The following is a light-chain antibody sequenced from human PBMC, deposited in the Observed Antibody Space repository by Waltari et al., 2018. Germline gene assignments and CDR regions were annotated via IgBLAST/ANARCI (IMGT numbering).Light chain of an antibody. CDR1: SLRTPY. Sequence: SSELTQGPAVSVALGQTVKITCQGDSLRTPYANWYQLKPGQAPVLVLFGKEKRPSGIPDRFSGYSSGTTSSLTITGAQAEDEADYYCHSRNGRNNEVVFGGGTKLTVL. V-gene: IGLV3-19*01. CDR2: GKE. CDR3: HSRNGRNNEVV. J-gene: IGLJ3*02.